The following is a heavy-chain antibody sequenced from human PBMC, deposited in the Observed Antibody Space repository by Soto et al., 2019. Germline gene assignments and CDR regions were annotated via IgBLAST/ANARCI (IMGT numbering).Heavy chain of an antibody. J-gene: IGHJ6*02. Sequence: ASVKVSCKASGYTFTGYYMHWVRQAPGQGLEWMGWINPNSGGTNYAQKFQGRVTVTRDTSISTAYMELSRLRSDDTAVYYCAAIFGVVIMGYYGMDVWGQGTTVTVSS. CDR3: AAIFGVVIMGYYGMDV. CDR2: INPNSGGT. V-gene: IGHV1-2*02. D-gene: IGHD3-3*01. CDR1: GYTFTGYY.